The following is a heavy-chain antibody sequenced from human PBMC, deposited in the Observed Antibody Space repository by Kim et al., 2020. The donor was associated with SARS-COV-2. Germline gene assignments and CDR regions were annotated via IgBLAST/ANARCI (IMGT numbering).Heavy chain of an antibody. Sequence: TDSVKGRFTISRDHSKNTRYLQMSSLRVDDTAVYYCAKDSSAWGDAFDIWGQGTGVTVSS. D-gene: IGHD6-19*01. J-gene: IGHJ3*02. CDR3: AKDSSAWGDAFDI. V-gene: IGHV3-53*01.